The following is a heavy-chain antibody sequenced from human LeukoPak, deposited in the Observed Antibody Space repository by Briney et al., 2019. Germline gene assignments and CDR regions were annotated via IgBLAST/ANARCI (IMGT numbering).Heavy chain of an antibody. J-gene: IGHJ4*02. CDR3: ARSHGLY. CDR1: ADSFSGYL. V-gene: IGHV4-59*01. CDR2: VSDSGST. Sequence: SETLSLTCTVSADSFSGYLWAWIRQPPGKGLEWIGYVSDSGSTNYNPSLNSRLSISLDTAKNQFSLKLRSVTAADTAVYYCARSHGLYWGQGTLVTVSS.